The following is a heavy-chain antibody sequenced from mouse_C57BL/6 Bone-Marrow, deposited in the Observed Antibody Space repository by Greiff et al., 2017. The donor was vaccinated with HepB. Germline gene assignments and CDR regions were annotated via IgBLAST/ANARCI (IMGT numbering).Heavy chain of an antibody. CDR3: ATNPILYYDYDGY. J-gene: IGHJ2*01. D-gene: IGHD2-4*01. V-gene: IGHV1-82*01. Sequence: VKLMESGPELVKPGASVKISCKASGYAFSSSWMNWVKQRPGKGLEWIGRIYPGDGDTNYNGKFKGKATLTADKSSSTAYMQLSSLTSEDSAVYFCATNPILYYDYDGYWGQGTTLTVSS. CDR2: IYPGDGDT. CDR1: GYAFSSSW.